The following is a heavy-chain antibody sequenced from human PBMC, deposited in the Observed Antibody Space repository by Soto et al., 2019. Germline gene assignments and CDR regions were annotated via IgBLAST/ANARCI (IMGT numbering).Heavy chain of an antibody. CDR2: IGTAGDT. V-gene: IGHV3-13*01. J-gene: IGHJ6*02. CDR1: GFTFSSYD. Sequence: GGSLRLSCAASGFTFSSYDMHWVRQATGKGLEWVSAIGTAGDTYYPGSVKGRFTISRENAKNSLYLQMNSLRADDTAVYYCARDSGPGYSSGWSPYYYYGMDVWGQGTTVTVSS. CDR3: ARDSGPGYSSGWSPYYYYGMDV. D-gene: IGHD6-19*01.